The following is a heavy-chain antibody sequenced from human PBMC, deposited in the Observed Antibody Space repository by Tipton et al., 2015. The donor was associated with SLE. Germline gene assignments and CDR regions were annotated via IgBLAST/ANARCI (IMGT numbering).Heavy chain of an antibody. CDR2: INGDGRNT. V-gene: IGHV3-43*01. D-gene: IGHD6-13*01. CDR1: GFNFGDYN. J-gene: IGHJ3*02. Sequence: SLRLSCAASGFNFGDYNMHWVRQTPGKGLEWVSLINGDGRNTNYAGSVQGRFTISRDNGKNSLYLQMNSLRLGDTAFYYCARQDDTSSWSGSFDMWGQGTMVTVSS. CDR3: ARQDDTSSWSGSFDM.